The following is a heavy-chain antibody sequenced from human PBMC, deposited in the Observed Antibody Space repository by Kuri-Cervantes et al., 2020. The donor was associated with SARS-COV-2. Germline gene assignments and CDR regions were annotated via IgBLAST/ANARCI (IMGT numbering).Heavy chain of an antibody. J-gene: IGHJ1*01. CDR2: IYQSGGT. CDR3: GRGGDYDYSSGYSQYVQH. V-gene: IGHV4-30-2*01. CDR1: DGSISSGGYS. D-gene: IGHD3-3*01. Sequence: SQTLSLTCEVSDGSISSGGYSWAWIRQPPGKGLEWIGYIYQSGGTYYNPSLKSRVIISVDRSKNQFSLKLESVTAADTAVYYCGRGGDYDYSSGYSQYVQHWGQGTQVTVSS.